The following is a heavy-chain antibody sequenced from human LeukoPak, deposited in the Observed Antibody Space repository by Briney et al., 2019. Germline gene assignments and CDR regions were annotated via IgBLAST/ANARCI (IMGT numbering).Heavy chain of an antibody. CDR3: ARTIAAAALGGRYYFDY. CDR2: IYYSGST. J-gene: IGHJ4*02. Sequence: SETLSLTCTVSGGSISSNSNYWGWIRQPPGKGLEWIGYIYYSGSTYYNPSLKSRVTISVDTSKNQFSLKLSSVTAADTAVYYCARTIAAAALGGRYYFDYWGQGTLVTVSS. V-gene: IGHV4-30-4*08. CDR1: GGSISSNSNY. D-gene: IGHD6-13*01.